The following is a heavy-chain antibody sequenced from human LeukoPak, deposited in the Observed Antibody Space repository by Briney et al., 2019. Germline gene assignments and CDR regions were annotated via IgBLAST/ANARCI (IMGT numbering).Heavy chain of an antibody. V-gene: IGHV1-18*04. D-gene: IGHD2-2*01. J-gene: IGHJ4*02. CDR2: ISAYNGNT. Sequence: ASVKVSCKASGYTFTGYYMHWVRQAPGQGLEWMGWISAYNGNTNYAQKLQGRVTMTTDTSTSTAYMELRSLRSDDTAVYYCARMVVPAAMFDYWGQGTLVTVSS. CDR1: GYTFTGYY. CDR3: ARMVVPAAMFDY.